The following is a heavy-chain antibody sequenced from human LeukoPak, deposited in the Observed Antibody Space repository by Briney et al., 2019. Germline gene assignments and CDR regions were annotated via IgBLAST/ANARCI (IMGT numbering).Heavy chain of an antibody. D-gene: IGHD3-10*01. CDR1: GFTFSSYT. CDR2: ISVSGGST. CDR3: AKGGPGSYYPDF. V-gene: IGHV3-23*01. J-gene: IGHJ4*02. Sequence: GGSLRLSCAASGFTFSSYTMTWVRQAPGKGLEWVSAISVSGGSTSYIESVKGRFSTSRDNSKNTLYLQMNSLRAEDTAVYYCAKGGPGSYYPDFWGQGTLVTVSS.